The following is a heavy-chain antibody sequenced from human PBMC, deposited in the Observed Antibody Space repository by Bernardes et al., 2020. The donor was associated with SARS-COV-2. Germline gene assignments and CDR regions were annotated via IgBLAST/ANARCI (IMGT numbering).Heavy chain of an antibody. D-gene: IGHD3-10*01. V-gene: IGHV3-53*01. J-gene: IGHJ4*02. CDR1: GFPIRSNY. CDR2: IYSDGNT. CDR3: ARGGLLWFGEFEF. Sequence: GSLRLSCAASGFPIRSNYMSWVRQAPGKGLEWVSVIYSDGNTYYADSVKGRFTISRDNSKNTLYLQMNSLRAEDTAVYYCARGGLLWFGEFEFRGQGTLVTVSS.